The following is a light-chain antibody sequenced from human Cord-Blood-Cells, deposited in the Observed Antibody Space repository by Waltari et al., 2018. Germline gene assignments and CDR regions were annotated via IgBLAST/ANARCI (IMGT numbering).Light chain of an antibody. Sequence: SALTQPASVSGSPGQSITLSCPGTRSAVGGYNYVSCVQHPPGKAPKLMIYDVSNRPSGFSNLFSGSKSGNTASLTISGLQAEDEADYYCSSYTSSSNWVFGGGTKLTVL. CDR2: DVS. CDR3: SSYTSSSNWV. V-gene: IGLV2-14*03. J-gene: IGLJ3*02. CDR1: RSAVGGYNY.